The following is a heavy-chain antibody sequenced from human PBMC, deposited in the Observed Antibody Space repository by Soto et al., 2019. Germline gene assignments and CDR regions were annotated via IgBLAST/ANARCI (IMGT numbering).Heavy chain of an antibody. Sequence: GGSLRLSCATSGFTFSDHTMHRVRQAPGEGLEWVSGIRGDLVTTPYADSVKGRFTISRDNSKNTLYLQMNSLRAEDTAIYYCVKEGKMGVEGFDFWGQGTLVTPPQ. D-gene: IGHD1-26*01. CDR2: IRGDLVTT. CDR3: VKEGKMGVEGFDF. J-gene: IGHJ4*02. V-gene: IGHV3-23*01. CDR1: GFTFSDHT.